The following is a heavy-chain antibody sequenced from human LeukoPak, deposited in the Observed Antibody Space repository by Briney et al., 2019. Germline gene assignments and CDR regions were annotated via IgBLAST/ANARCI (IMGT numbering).Heavy chain of an antibody. D-gene: IGHD4-11*01. V-gene: IGHV4-4*07. CDR2: IYTSGST. J-gene: IGHJ6*03. Sequence: SETLSLTCTVSGGSISSYYWSWIRQPAGKGLEWIGRIYTSGSTNYNPSLKSRVTMSVDTSKNQFSLKLSSVTAADTAVYYCASRTTVTTRDYYYYYMDVWGKGTTVTVSS. CDR1: GGSISSYY. CDR3: ASRTTVTTRDYYYYYMDV.